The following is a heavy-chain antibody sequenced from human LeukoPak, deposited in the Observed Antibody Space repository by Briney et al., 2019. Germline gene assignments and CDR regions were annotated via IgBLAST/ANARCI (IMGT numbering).Heavy chain of an antibody. D-gene: IGHD1-26*01. CDR2: IHSSGST. Sequence: PSETLSLTCTVSGFSITTYYWSWIRQSPGNGLEWIGQIHSSGSTTYNPPLKSRVTISVDTSKNQFSLHLSSVTAADTAVYYCARDIREVGESHYFDYWGQGTLVTVTS. CDR1: GFSITTYY. CDR3: ARDIREVGESHYFDY. V-gene: IGHV4-59*01. J-gene: IGHJ4*02.